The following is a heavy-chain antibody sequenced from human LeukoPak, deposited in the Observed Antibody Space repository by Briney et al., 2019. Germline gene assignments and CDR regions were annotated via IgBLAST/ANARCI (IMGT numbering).Heavy chain of an antibody. Sequence: GGSLRLSCAGALGRHWMGWVRQAPGKGLEWVANIKEDGSERYYGDSVKGRFTISRDDAKSSLYLQMNNLRVEDTAVYYCTRDQTWGQGTLVTVSP. CDR1: LGRHW. V-gene: IGHV3-7*01. CDR2: IKEDGSER. J-gene: IGHJ4*02. CDR3: TRDQT.